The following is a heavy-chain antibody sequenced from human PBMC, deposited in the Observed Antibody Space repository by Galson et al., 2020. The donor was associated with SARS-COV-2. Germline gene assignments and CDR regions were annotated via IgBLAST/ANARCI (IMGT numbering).Heavy chain of an antibody. Sequence: ASVKVSCKASGDTFTDYYIHWVRQAPGHGLEWMGWINPDSGGTNTAQKFLGRVTMTRDTSINTAYVELTRLRSDDTAVYYCAREFRYDTPACYAFDTWGQGTMVTVSS. V-gene: IGHV1-2*02. CDR1: GDTFTDYY. D-gene: IGHD2-2*01. CDR2: INPDSGGT. J-gene: IGHJ3*02. CDR3: AREFRYDTPACYAFDT.